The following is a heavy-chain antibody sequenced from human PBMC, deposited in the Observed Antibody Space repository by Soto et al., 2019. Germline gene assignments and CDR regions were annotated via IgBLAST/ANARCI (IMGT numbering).Heavy chain of an antibody. V-gene: IGHV4-31*03. CDR1: GGSISSGGYY. CDR3: ARGMAATGTTAFGY. J-gene: IGHJ4*02. CDR2: IYYTGST. Sequence: QVQLQESGPGLVKPSQTLSLTCTVSGGSISSGGYYWSWIRQHPGKGLEWIGYIYYTGSTYYNPSLKSRVTIAVDTSENQFSLELSSVTAADTAVYYCARGMAATGTTAFGYWGQGTLVTVSS. D-gene: IGHD1-7*01.